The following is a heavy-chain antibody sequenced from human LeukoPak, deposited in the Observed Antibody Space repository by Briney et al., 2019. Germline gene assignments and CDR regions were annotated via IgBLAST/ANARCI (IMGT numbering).Heavy chain of an antibody. J-gene: IGHJ4*02. D-gene: IGHD3-3*01. Sequence: GGSLRLSCAASGFTFSSYSMNWVRQAPGKGLEWVSYISSSSSTIYYADSVKGRFTISRDNAKNSLYLQMNSLRAEDTAVYYCARVLREGYDFWSGYWEYFDYWGQGTLVTVSS. CDR2: ISSSSSTI. CDR1: GFTFSSYS. CDR3: ARVLREGYDFWSGYWEYFDY. V-gene: IGHV3-48*01.